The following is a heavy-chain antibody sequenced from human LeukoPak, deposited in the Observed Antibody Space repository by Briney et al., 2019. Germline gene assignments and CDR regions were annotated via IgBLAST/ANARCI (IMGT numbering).Heavy chain of an antibody. CDR2: IYTSGST. J-gene: IGHJ5*02. CDR1: GGSISSGSYY. Sequence: SETLSLTCTVSGGSISSGSYYWSWIRQPAGKGLEWIGRIYTSGSTNYNPSLKSRVTISVDTSKNQFSLKLSSVTAADTAVYYCARGQLLWLGESPAFDPWGQGTLVTVSS. D-gene: IGHD3-10*01. V-gene: IGHV4-61*02. CDR3: ARGQLLWLGESPAFDP.